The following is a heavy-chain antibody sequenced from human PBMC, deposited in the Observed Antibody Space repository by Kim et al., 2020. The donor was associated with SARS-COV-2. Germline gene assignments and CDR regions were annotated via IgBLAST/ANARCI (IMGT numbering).Heavy chain of an antibody. Sequence: GGSLRLSCAASGFTFSSYAMSWVRQAPGKGLEWVSAISGSGGSTYYADSVKGRFTISRDNSKNTLYLQMNSLRAEDTAVYYCAKEGVRSGSRYARIYYYMDVWGKGTTVTVSS. D-gene: IGHD3-10*01. CDR3: AKEGVRSGSRYARIYYYMDV. V-gene: IGHV3-23*01. CDR1: GFTFSSYA. J-gene: IGHJ6*03. CDR2: ISGSGGST.